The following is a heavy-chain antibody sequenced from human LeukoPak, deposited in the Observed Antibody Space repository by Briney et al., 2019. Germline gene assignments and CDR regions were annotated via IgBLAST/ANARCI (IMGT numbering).Heavy chain of an antibody. CDR2: IYYSGST. CDR1: GGSISSSSYY. J-gene: IGHJ6*02. V-gene: IGHV4-39*07. Sequence: SETLSLTCTVSGGSISSSSYYWGWIRQPPGKGLEWIGSIYYSGSTYYNPSLKSRVTISVDTSKNQFSLKLSSVTAADTAVYYCARDMDYSSSFIPRDYYYGMDVWGQGTTVTVSS. D-gene: IGHD6-13*01. CDR3: ARDMDYSSSFIPRDYYYGMDV.